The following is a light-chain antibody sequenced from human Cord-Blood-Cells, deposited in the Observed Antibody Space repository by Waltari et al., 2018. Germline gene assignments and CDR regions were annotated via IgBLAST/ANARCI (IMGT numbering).Light chain of an antibody. CDR3: LLSYSGAYV. V-gene: IGLV7-46*01. Sequence: QAVATQDPSLHVSPGGPVTLTCRPSTGPLTRGHYPSWFQQKPCQAPRTLISDTSNKHSWTPARFSGSLLGGKAALTLSGAQPEDEAEYYCLLSYSGAYVFGTGTKVTVL. J-gene: IGLJ1*01. CDR2: DTS. CDR1: TGPLTRGHY.